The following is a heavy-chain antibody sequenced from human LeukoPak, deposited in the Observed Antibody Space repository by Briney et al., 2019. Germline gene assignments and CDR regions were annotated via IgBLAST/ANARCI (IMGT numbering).Heavy chain of an antibody. D-gene: IGHD2-15*01. V-gene: IGHV3-23*01. CDR1: GFTFSNYA. CDR3: AKVPGGKGWNFDS. J-gene: IGHJ4*02. CDR2: ITGSGGGT. Sequence: SGGSLRLSCAASGFTFSNYALSWVRQAPGRGLEWVSAITGSGGGTYYADSVKGRFTISRDNSRNTLYLQMNSLRAEDTAVYYCAKVPGGKGWNFDSWGQGTLVTVSS.